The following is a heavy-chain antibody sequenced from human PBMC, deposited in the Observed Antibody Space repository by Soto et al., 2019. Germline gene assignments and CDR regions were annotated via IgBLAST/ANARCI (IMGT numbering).Heavy chain of an antibody. V-gene: IGHV4-34*01. CDR2: INHSGST. CDR1: GGSFSGYY. Sequence: SETLSLTCAVYGGSFSGYYGSWIRQPPGKGLEWIGEINHSGSTNYNPSLKSRVTISVDTSKNQFSLKLSSVTTADTAVYYCARGLTNHRGLDDSSGYNTPYYFDYWGQGTLVTVSS. D-gene: IGHD3-22*01. J-gene: IGHJ4*02. CDR3: ARGLTNHRGLDDSSGYNTPYYFDY.